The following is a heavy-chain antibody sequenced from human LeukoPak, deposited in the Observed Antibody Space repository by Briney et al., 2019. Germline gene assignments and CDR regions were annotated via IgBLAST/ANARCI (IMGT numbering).Heavy chain of an antibody. D-gene: IGHD1-1*01. Sequence: SETLSLTCSVSDDSITMYYWTWIRQPPGKGLEWIGYVDHTGSTNFNPSLNGRVSISRNTTKNLFSLRLRSVTAADTAVYFCARGRVSSSTWYSTYYYYFYMDVWGKGTTVTVSS. CDR2: VDHTGST. CDR1: DDSITMYY. V-gene: IGHV4-59*01. CDR3: ARGRVSSSTWYSTYYYYFYMDV. J-gene: IGHJ6*03.